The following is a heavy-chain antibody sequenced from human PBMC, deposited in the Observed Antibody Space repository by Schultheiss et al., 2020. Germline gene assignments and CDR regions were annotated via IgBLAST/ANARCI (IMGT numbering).Heavy chain of an antibody. Sequence: GSLRLSCAASGFTFSSYGMHWVRQAPGKGLEWVAVIWYDGSNKYYADSVKGRFTISRDNSKNTLYLQMNSLRAEDTAVYYCARDLPAAPAGLVDYWGQGTLVTVSS. D-gene: IGHD6-13*01. CDR2: IWYDGSNK. CDR3: ARDLPAAPAGLVDY. J-gene: IGHJ4*02. V-gene: IGHV3-33*01. CDR1: GFTFSSYG.